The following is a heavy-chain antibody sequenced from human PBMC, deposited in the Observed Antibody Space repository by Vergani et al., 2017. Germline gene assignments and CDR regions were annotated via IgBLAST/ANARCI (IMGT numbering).Heavy chain of an antibody. CDR2: ISGSGGST. CDR1: GFTFNSYA. J-gene: IGHJ6*02. D-gene: IGHD5-12*01. Sequence: QLLESGGGLIQPGGSPRLSCAASGFTFNSYAMTWVRQAPGKGLEWVSGISGSGGSTYYAGSVKGRFTISRDSSKNTLYLQMNSLSAGDTAVYYCAKANPRNSGYDYLYYYHAMDVWGQGTTVTVSS. CDR3: AKANPRNSGYDYLYYYHAMDV. V-gene: IGHV3-23*01.